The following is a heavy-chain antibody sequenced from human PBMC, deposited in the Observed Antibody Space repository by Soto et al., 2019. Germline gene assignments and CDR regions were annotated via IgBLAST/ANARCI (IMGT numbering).Heavy chain of an antibody. V-gene: IGHV3-33*06. CDR2: IWYDGSNK. CDR1: GFTFSSYG. D-gene: IGHD3-9*01. Sequence: PGGSLRLSCAASGFTFSSYGMHWVRQAPGKGLEWVAVIWYDGSNKYYADSVKGRFTISRDNSKNTLYLQMNSLRAEDTAVYYCAKFPLLTGRPIYYFGYWGQGTLVTVSS. J-gene: IGHJ4*02. CDR3: AKFPLLTGRPIYYFGY.